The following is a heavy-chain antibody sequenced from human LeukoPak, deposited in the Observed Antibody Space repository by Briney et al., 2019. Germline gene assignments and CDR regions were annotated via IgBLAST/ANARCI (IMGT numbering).Heavy chain of an antibody. CDR2: IRYDGSNK. J-gene: IGHJ4*02. D-gene: IGHD3-10*01. Sequence: GGSLRLSCAASGFSFRSYGMHWVRQAPGKGLEWVAFIRYDGSNKYYADSVKGRFTISRDNSKNTLYLQMNSLRAEDTAVYYCAKDRGRITMVRGLFDYWGQGTLVTVSS. CDR1: GFSFRSYG. V-gene: IGHV3-30*02. CDR3: AKDRGRITMVRGLFDY.